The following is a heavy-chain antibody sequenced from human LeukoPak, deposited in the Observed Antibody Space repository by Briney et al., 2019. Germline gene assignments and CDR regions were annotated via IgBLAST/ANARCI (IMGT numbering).Heavy chain of an antibody. CDR1: GFTFSSYE. Sequence: GGSLRLSCAASGFTFSSYEMNWVRQAPGKGLEWVSYISSSGSTIYYADSVKGRFTISRDNAKNSLYLQMNSLRAEDTAVYYCAREARVTSYNWFDPWGQGTLVTVSS. D-gene: IGHD4-17*01. J-gene: IGHJ5*02. V-gene: IGHV3-48*03. CDR3: AREARVTSYNWFDP. CDR2: ISSSGSTI.